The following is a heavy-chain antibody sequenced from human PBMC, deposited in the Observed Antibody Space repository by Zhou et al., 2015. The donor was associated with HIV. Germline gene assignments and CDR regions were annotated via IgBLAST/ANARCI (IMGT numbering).Heavy chain of an antibody. D-gene: IGHD3-22*01. V-gene: IGHV1-2*02. J-gene: IGHJ4*02. CDR3: ARGGPHYYDNSGYLND. CDR1: GYIFTGYY. Sequence: QVQLVQSGAEVKKPGASVKVSCRASGYIFTGYYIHWVRQAPGHGLEWMGWINPNTTATNYAQRFQGRVTMSRDTSITSSYMELSRLTSDDTAVYYCARGGPHYYDNSGYLNDWGQGTLVTVSX. CDR2: INPNTTAT.